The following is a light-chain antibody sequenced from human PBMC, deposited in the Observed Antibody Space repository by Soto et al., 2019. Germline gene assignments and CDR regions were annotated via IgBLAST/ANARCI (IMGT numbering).Light chain of an antibody. Sequence: EIVLTQSPATLSLSPGERATLSCRASQSVGNNLAWYQQKPGQAPGLLIYEASTRATGIPARFSGSGSGTDFTLTISSLELEDFAVYYCQQRSNLPWTFGQGTKV. CDR3: QQRSNLPWT. CDR2: EAS. CDR1: QSVGNN. V-gene: IGKV3-11*01. J-gene: IGKJ1*01.